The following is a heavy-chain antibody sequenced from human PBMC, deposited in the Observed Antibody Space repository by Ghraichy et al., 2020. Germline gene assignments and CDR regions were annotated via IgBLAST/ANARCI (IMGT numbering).Heavy chain of an antibody. Sequence: GGSLRLSCAASGFTFSSYSMNWVRQAPGKGLEWVSSISSSSSYIYYADSVKGRFTISRDNAKNSLYLQMNSLRAEDTAVYYCARDQDRAGDLHYYYYGMDVWGQGTTVTVSS. J-gene: IGHJ6*02. CDR1: GFTFSSYS. D-gene: IGHD7-27*01. CDR3: ARDQDRAGDLHYYYYGMDV. CDR2: ISSSSSYI. V-gene: IGHV3-21*01.